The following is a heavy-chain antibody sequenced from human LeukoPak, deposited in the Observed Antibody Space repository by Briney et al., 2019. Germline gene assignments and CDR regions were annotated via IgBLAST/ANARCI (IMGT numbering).Heavy chain of an antibody. CDR2: ITGGGGST. CDR3: AKDLDGSGYRLDY. D-gene: IGHD3-22*01. J-gene: IGHJ4*02. V-gene: IGHV3-23*01. Sequence: GGSLRLSCAPSGLTFDNFAMTWVRQAPGKGLEWVSEITGGGGSTYYADSVKGRFTISRDNSTNTLYLQMNSLRAEDTAVYYCAKDLDGSGYRLDYWGQGTLVTVSS. CDR1: GLTFDNFA.